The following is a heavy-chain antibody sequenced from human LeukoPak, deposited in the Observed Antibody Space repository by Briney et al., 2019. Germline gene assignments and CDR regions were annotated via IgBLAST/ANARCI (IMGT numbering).Heavy chain of an antibody. Sequence: GSLRLSCAASGFTFSSYAMHWVRQAPGKGLEWVAVISYDGSNKYYADSVKGRFTISRDNSKNTLYLQMNSLRAEDTAVYYCARDLEGYDPYYFDYWGQGTLVTVSS. D-gene: IGHD1-1*01. J-gene: IGHJ4*02. CDR2: ISYDGSNK. V-gene: IGHV3-30*04. CDR1: GFTFSSYA. CDR3: ARDLEGYDPYYFDY.